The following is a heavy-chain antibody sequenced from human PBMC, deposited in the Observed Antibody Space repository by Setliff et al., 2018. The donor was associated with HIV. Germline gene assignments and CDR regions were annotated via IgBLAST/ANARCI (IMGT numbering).Heavy chain of an antibody. D-gene: IGHD3-3*01. J-gene: IGHJ4*02. CDR2: IYYSGST. CDR1: GGSISSSSYY. V-gene: IGHV4-39*01. Sequence: KPSETLSLTCTVSGGSISSSSYYWGWIRQPPGKGLEWIGRIYYSGSTYYNPSLKSRVTISVDTSKNQFSLNLSSVTVADTAVYYCARHISDFWSNYQTPFDYWGQGTLVTVSS. CDR3: ARHISDFWSNYQTPFDY.